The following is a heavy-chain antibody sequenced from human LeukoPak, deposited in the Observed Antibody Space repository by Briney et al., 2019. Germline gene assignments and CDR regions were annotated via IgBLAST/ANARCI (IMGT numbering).Heavy chain of an antibody. J-gene: IGHJ1*01. CDR1: GYTFTGYY. V-gene: IGHV1-2*02. CDR3: ARPLLPYCCGGSCYSAWQH. CDR2: INPNSGGT. D-gene: IGHD2-15*01. Sequence: ASVKVSCKASGYTFTGYYMHWVRQAPGQGLEWMGWINPNSGGTNYAQKFQGRVTMTRDTSISTAYMELSRLRSDDTAVYYCARPLLPYCCGGSCYSAWQHWGQGTLVTVSS.